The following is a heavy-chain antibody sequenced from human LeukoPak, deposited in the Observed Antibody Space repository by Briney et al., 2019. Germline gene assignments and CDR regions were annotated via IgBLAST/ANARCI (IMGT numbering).Heavy chain of an antibody. V-gene: IGHV1-2*02. CDR1: GGTFSSYA. D-gene: IGHD3-22*01. CDR2: INPNSGGT. CDR3: ARDRSPMIVPDDAFDI. J-gene: IGHJ3*02. Sequence: ASVKVSCKASGGTFSSYAISWVRQAPGQGLEWMGWINPNSGGTNYAQKFQGRVTMTRDTSISTAYMELSRLRSDDTAVYYCARDRSPMIVPDDAFDIWGQGTMVTVSS.